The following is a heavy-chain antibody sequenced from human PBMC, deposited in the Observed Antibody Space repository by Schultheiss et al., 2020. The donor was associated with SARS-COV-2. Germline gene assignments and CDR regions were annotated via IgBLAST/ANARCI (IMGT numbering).Heavy chain of an antibody. CDR3: ARGGSYGELLWYFDY. J-gene: IGHJ4*02. CDR1: GFTFSDYY. Sequence: GESLKISCAASGFTFSDYYMSWIRQAPGKGLEWVSYISSSSSYTNYADSVKGRFTISRDNAKNSLYLQMNSLRAEDTAVYYCARGGSYGELLWYFDYWGQGTLVTVSS. V-gene: IGHV3-11*06. D-gene: IGHD4-17*01. CDR2: ISSSSSYT.